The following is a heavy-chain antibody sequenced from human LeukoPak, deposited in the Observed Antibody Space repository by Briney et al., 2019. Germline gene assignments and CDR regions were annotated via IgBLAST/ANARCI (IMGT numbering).Heavy chain of an antibody. CDR2: IDYSGNT. CDR3: ARWYYDSSGYRYFDY. D-gene: IGHD3-22*01. J-gene: IGHJ4*02. Sequence: SETLSLTCTVSGGSISSYYWTWIRQPPGKGLEWIGNIDYSGNTKYNPSLNSRATISVDTSKNHFSLKLSSVTAADTAVYYCARWYYDSSGYRYFDYWGQGTLVIVSS. V-gene: IGHV4-59*12. CDR1: GGSISSYY.